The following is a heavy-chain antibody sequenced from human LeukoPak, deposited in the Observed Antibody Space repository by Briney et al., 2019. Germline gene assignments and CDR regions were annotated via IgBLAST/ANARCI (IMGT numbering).Heavy chain of an antibody. CDR1: GFTFSSYG. CDR3: ARDVAFYGSSWHNWFDP. Sequence: GGSLRLSCAASGFTFSSYGMHWVRQAPGKGLEWVAFIRYDGSNKYYADSVKGRFTISRDNSKNTLYLQMNSLRAEDTAVYYCARDVAFYGSSWHNWFDPWGQGTLVTVSS. CDR2: IRYDGSNK. D-gene: IGHD6-13*01. J-gene: IGHJ5*02. V-gene: IGHV3-30*02.